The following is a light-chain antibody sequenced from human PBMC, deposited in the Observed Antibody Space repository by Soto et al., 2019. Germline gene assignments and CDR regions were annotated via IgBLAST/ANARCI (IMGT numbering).Light chain of an antibody. J-gene: IGLJ1*01. V-gene: IGLV2-14*01. CDR2: EVS. CDR1: SSDVSGYNY. CDR3: SSYTSSSTQV. Sequence: QSALAQPASVSGSPGQSITISCTGTSSDVSGYNYVSWYQQHPGKAPKLMIYEVSNRPSGVSNRFSGSKSGNTASLTISGLQAEDEADYYCSSYTSSSTQVFGTGTKGTVL.